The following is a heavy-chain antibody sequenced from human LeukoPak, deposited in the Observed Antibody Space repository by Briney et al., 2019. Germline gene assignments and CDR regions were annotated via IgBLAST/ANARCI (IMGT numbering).Heavy chain of an antibody. J-gene: IGHJ4*02. Sequence: GGSLRLSCAASGFTFSSYAMHWVRQAPGKGLEWVAVISYDGSNKYYADSVKGRFTISRDNSKNTLYLQMNSLRAEDTAVHYCARDLASSGYYYFDYWGQGTLVTVSS. V-gene: IGHV3-30*04. CDR1: GFTFSSYA. CDR3: ARDLASSGYYYFDY. CDR2: ISYDGSNK. D-gene: IGHD3-22*01.